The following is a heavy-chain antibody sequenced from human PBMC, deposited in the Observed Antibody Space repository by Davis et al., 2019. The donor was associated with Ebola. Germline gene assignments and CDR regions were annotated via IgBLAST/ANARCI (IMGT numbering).Heavy chain of an antibody. CDR2: IYYSGST. CDR3: ARDGSGSRRYFDL. V-gene: IGHV4-30-4*01. D-gene: IGHD3-10*01. CDR1: GGSISSGDNY. J-gene: IGHJ2*01. Sequence: PSETLSLTCTVSGGSISSGDNYWSWIRPPPGKGLEWIGYIYYSGSTYYNSSHKSRVTTSVDTSKNQYALKLSSVTAADTAVYYCARDGSGSRRYFDLWGRGTLVTVSS.